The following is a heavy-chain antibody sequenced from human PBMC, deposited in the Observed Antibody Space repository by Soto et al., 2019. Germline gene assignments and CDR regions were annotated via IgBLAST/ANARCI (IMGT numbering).Heavy chain of an antibody. CDR1: GYSFTSYW. V-gene: IGHV5-51*01. CDR2: IYPGYSVT. D-gene: IGHD6-19*01. Sequence: PGESLKISCKGSGYSFTSYWIGWVRQMPGKCLDWMWFIYPGYSVTRYSPSFQGQVTISADKSISTAYLQWSSLKASDTAMYYCARHGGNEQWLGYWGQGTLVTVSS. J-gene: IGHJ4*02. CDR3: ARHGGNEQWLGY.